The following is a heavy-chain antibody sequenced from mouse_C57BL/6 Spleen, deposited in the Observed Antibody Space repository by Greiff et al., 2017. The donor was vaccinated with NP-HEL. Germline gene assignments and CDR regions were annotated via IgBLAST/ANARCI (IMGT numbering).Heavy chain of an antibody. Sequence: EVQLQQPGAELVKPGASVKLSCKASGYTFTSYWMHWVKQRPGQGLEWIGRIDPEDGETKYAPKFQGKATITADTSSNTAYLQLSSLTSEDTAVYYCARTAHYAMDYWGQGTSVTVSS. CDR2: IDPEDGET. CDR3: ARTAHYAMDY. V-gene: IGHV14-2*01. D-gene: IGHD3-2*01. J-gene: IGHJ4*01. CDR1: GYTFTSYW.